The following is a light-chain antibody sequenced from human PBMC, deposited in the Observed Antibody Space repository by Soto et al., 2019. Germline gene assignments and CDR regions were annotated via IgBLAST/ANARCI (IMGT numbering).Light chain of an antibody. CDR3: QHYHDFQYT. CDR1: QSMGSW. Sequence: DIQMTQSPSTLSASVGDGVTITCPAGQSMGSWLAWYQQKPGKAPKLLIYKATNLQSGVPSRFSGSGSGTDFSLTISSLQPVDSATYFCQHYHDFQYTFGPGTKLEI. J-gene: IGKJ2*01. V-gene: IGKV1-5*03. CDR2: KAT.